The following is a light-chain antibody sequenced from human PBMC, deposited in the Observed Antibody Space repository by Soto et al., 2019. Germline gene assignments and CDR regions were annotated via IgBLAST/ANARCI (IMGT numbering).Light chain of an antibody. CDR2: GAS. J-gene: IGKJ5*01. V-gene: IGKV3-20*01. CDR1: QSVSSSY. CDR3: QQFDTSPPST. Sequence: VLTQSPGTLSLSPGERATLSCRASQSVSSSYLAWYQQKPGQAPRLLIYGASSRATGIPDRFSGSGSGTDFTLTISRLEPGDFAVYYCQQFDTSPPSTFGQGTRLEIK.